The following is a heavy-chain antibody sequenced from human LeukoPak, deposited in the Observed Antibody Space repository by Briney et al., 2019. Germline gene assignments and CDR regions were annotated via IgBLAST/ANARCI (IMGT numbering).Heavy chain of an antibody. Sequence: SSVTVSCKASGYTFTGYFIHWVRQAPGQGLEWMGGIIPIFGTANYAQKFQGRVTITADESTSTAYMELSSLRSEDTAGYYCARDWNANRFDYWGQGTLVTVSS. CDR1: GYTFTGYF. V-gene: IGHV1-69*13. CDR2: IIPIFGTA. CDR3: ARDWNANRFDY. D-gene: IGHD1-1*01. J-gene: IGHJ4*02.